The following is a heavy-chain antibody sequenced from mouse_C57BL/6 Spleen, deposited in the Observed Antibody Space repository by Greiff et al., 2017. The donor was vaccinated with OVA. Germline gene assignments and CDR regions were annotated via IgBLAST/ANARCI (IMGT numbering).Heavy chain of an antibody. V-gene: IGHV1-80*01. CDR2: IYPGDGDT. D-gene: IGHD2-1*01. CDR1: GYAFSSYW. CDR3: AVGGYYGNYVGVDY. Sequence: QVQLQQSGAELVKPGASVKISCKASGYAFSSYWMNWVKQRPGKGLEWIGQIYPGDGDTNYNGKFKGKATLTADKSSSTAYMQLSSLTSEDSAVYFCAVGGYYGNYVGVDYWGQGTSVTVSS. J-gene: IGHJ4*01.